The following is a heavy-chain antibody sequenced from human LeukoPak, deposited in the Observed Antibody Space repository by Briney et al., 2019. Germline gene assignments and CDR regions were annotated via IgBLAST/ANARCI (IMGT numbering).Heavy chain of an antibody. CDR2: LYYSGTT. V-gene: IGHV4-59*01. D-gene: IGHD3-10*01. CDR3: ARKPYDSGTYQVFDV. J-gene: IGHJ3*01. Sequence: SETLSLTCTVSGGSISNYYWNWIRQPPGKGLEWIGYLYYSGTTNYNPSLKSRVTMAIDTSKKQFSLKLSSVTAADTAVYYCARKPYDSGTYQVFDVWGQGTTVTVSS. CDR1: GGSISNYY.